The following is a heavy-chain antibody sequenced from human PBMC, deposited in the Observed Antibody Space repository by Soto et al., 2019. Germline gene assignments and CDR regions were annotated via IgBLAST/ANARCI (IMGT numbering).Heavy chain of an antibody. CDR1: GFSVSSSGEG. V-gene: IGHV2-5*02. J-gene: IGHJ4*02. Sequence: QITLKESGPTLVKPTQTLTLTCTVSGFSVSSSGEGVGWIRQPPGKALEWLALIYWDDDKRYSPSLKRRLTITKYTSKTQVVLTLTNMDPVDTATYYCAHIDPKIVPAGGHGGFDFWGQGTLVTVSS. CDR2: IYWDDDK. CDR3: AHIDPKIVPAGGHGGFDF. D-gene: IGHD2-21*02.